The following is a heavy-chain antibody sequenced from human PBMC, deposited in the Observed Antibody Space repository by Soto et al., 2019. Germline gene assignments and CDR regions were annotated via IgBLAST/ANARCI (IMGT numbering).Heavy chain of an antibody. CDR1: GYTFTSYD. J-gene: IGHJ6*02. V-gene: IGHV1-8*01. CDR3: AATVPASHYYYGMDV. D-gene: IGHD4-17*01. CDR2: MNPNSGNT. Sequence: QVQLVQSGAEVKKPGASVKVSCKASGYTFTSYDINWVRQATGQGLEWMGWMNPNSGNTGYAQKFQGRVTMTRNTSISTAYMELSSLRSEDTAVYYCAATVPASHYYYGMDVWGQGTTVTVSS.